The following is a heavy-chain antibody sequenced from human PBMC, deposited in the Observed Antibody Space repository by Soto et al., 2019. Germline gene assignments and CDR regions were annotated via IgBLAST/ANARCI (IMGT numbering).Heavy chain of an antibody. CDR3: ARVVPPYCGSTSCRRKPNWFDP. Sequence: PSETLSLTCAVSGGSISSSNWWSFFRQPPGKGLECIGEIYHSGSTNYNPSLKSRVTISVDKSKNQFSLKLSPVTAADTAVYYCARVVPPYCGSTSCRRKPNWFDPWGQGTLVTVSS. CDR2: IYHSGST. D-gene: IGHD2-2*01. V-gene: IGHV4-4*02. CDR1: GGSISSSNW. J-gene: IGHJ5*02.